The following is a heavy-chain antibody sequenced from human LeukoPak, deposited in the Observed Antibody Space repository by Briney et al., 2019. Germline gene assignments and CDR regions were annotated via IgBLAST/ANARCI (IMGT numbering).Heavy chain of an antibody. V-gene: IGHV4-59*13. CDR3: ARGTVFGVATNWFDP. D-gene: IGHD3-3*01. CDR2: MYDSGST. CDR1: GGSISGYY. J-gene: IGHJ5*02. Sequence: SQTLSLTCSVSGGSISGYYWSWIQQPPGKGLEWIGDMYDSGSTNYNPSLKSRVTISVDTYKKQISLKLHSVTAADTAVYYCARGTVFGVATNWFDPWGQGTLVTVSS.